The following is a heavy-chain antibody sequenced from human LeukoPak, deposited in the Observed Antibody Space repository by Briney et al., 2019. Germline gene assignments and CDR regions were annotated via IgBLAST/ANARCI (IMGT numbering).Heavy chain of an antibody. CDR3: ARRGQRITSFGVGWSRNWFDP. J-gene: IGHJ5*02. CDR2: INHSGST. Sequence: PSETLSLTCAVYGGSFSGYYWSWIRQPPGKGLEWIGEINHSGSTNYNPSLKSRVTISVDTSKNQFSLKLSSVTAADTAVYYCARRGQRITSFGVGWSRNWFDPWGQGTLVTVSS. D-gene: IGHD3-3*01. V-gene: IGHV4-34*01. CDR1: GGSFSGYY.